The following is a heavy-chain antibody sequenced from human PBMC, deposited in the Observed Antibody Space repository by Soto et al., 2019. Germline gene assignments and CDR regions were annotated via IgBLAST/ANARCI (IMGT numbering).Heavy chain of an antibody. Sequence: GASVKVSCKASGGTFSSYAIAWVRQAPGQGPEWMGGIIPMFVIPSYAQKFQGRVTITADESTSTAYMELTGLRSEDTAVYYCARDGGRHYFDSRGYYFDYWGQGTLVTVSS. D-gene: IGHD3-22*01. CDR1: GGTFSSYA. J-gene: IGHJ4*01. CDR2: IIPMFVIP. CDR3: ARDGGRHYFDSRGYYFDY. V-gene: IGHV1-69*13.